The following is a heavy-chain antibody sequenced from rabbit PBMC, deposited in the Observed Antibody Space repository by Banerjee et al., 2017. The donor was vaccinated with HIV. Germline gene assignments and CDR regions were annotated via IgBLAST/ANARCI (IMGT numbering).Heavy chain of an antibody. V-gene: IGHV1S40*01. CDR3: ARDVAGSGGFVFEL. CDR2: IVTGSSGNT. CDR1: GFSFSSSYY. J-gene: IGHJ6*01. D-gene: IGHD1-1*01. Sequence: QSLEESGGDLVKPGASLTLTCTASGFSFSSSYYMCWVRQAPGKGLEWIACIVTGSSGNTYYASWAKGRFTISKISSTTVTLQMTSLTAADTATYFCARDVAGSGGFVFELWGPGTLVTVS.